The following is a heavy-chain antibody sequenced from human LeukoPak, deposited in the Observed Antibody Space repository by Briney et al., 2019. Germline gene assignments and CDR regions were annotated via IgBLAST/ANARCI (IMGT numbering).Heavy chain of an antibody. CDR3: ATTLWSGADAFDI. CDR2: IYPGDSDT. D-gene: IGHD3-10*01. V-gene: IGHV5-51*01. J-gene: IGHJ3*02. Sequence: WESLKISCKGSGYSFTSYWIGWVRQMPGKGLEWMGIIYPGDSDTRYSPSFQGQVTISADKSISTAYLQWSSLKASDTAMYYCATTLWSGADAFDIWGQGTMVTVSS. CDR1: GYSFTSYW.